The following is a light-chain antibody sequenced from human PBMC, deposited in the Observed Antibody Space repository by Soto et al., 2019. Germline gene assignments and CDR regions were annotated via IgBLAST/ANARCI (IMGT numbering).Light chain of an antibody. J-gene: IGLJ3*02. CDR3: CSYGFAGSDYLV. CDR1: SSDVGGNDY. Sequence: QSALTQPPSASGSPGQSVTISCTGASSDVGGNDYVSWYQHHPGKVPKLMIFEVNKRPSGVPHRFSGSKSGNMASLTVSGLQAEDEADYYCCSYGFAGSDYLVFGGGTKLTVL. V-gene: IGLV2-8*01. CDR2: EVN.